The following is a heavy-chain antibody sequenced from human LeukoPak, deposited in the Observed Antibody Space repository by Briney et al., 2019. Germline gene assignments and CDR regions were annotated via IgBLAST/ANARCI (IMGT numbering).Heavy chain of an antibody. J-gene: IGHJ4*02. D-gene: IGHD2/OR15-2a*01. CDR2: IVVGNSNT. CDR3: AATERNSPYTAPDY. V-gene: IGHV1-58*02. Sequence: SVKVSCKASGFTFTSSAMQWVRQARGQRLEWIGWIVVGNSNTNYAQKFQERVTISRDMSTSTAYMELSSLRSEDTAVYYCAATERNSPYTAPDYWGLGTLVTVSS. CDR1: GFTFTSSA.